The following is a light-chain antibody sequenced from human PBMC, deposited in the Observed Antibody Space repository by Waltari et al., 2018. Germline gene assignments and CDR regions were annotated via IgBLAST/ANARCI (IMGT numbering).Light chain of an antibody. Sequence: NFMLTQPHSVSESPGKTVTISCTRSSGSIASNYVQWYQQRPGSAPTTVIYEDDQRPSWFPDRLSGSIDSSSNSASLTISGLKTEDEADYSCQSYDSSNRWVFGGGTKLTVL. CDR3: QSYDSSNRWV. CDR1: SGSIASNY. V-gene: IGLV6-57*03. CDR2: EDD. J-gene: IGLJ3*02.